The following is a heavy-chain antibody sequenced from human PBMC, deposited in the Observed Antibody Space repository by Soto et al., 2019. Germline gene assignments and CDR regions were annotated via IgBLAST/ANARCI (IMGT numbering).Heavy chain of an antibody. D-gene: IGHD1-26*01. V-gene: IGHV4-61*08. CDR1: GGSISSGGYP. Sequence: SETLSLTCAVSGGSISSGGYPWSWIRQPPGKGLEWIGFMSYGGSTNYNPSLKSRVTISVDTSKNQFSLKLSSVTAADTAVYYCARRYGGNLDYWGQGTLVTVSS. CDR2: MSYGGST. J-gene: IGHJ4*02. CDR3: ARRYGGNLDY.